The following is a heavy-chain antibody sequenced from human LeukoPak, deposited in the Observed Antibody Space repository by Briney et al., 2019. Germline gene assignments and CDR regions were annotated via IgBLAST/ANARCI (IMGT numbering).Heavy chain of an antibody. Sequence: QSGGSLRLSCAASGFTFSSYGMHWVRQAPGKGLEWVAVIWYDGSNKYYADSVKGRFTISGDKSKNTVYLQMDSLRAEDTAVYYCATSPLLTESSSWFHFDYWGQGTLVTVSS. CDR1: GFTFSSYG. J-gene: IGHJ4*02. CDR2: IWYDGSNK. CDR3: ATSPLLTESSSWFHFDY. D-gene: IGHD6-13*01. V-gene: IGHV3-30*02.